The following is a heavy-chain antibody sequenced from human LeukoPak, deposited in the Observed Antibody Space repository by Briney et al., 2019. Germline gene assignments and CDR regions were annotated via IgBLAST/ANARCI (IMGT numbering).Heavy chain of an antibody. D-gene: IGHD2-15*01. Sequence: GASVKVSCKASGYTFTGYYMHWVRQAPGQGLEWMGWINPNSGGTNYAQKFQGRVTMTKDTSISTAYMELSRLRSDDTAVYYCAKIPYCRGGSCYGKAPFDYWGQGTLVTVSS. J-gene: IGHJ4*02. CDR1: GYTFTGYY. CDR2: INPNSGGT. V-gene: IGHV1-2*02. CDR3: AKIPYCRGGSCYGKAPFDY.